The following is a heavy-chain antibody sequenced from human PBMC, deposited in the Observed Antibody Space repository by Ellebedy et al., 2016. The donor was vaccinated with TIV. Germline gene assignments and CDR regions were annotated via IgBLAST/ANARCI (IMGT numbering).Heavy chain of an antibody. CDR1: GFNFGGHA. J-gene: IGHJ3*02. D-gene: IGHD3-9*01. V-gene: IGHV3-23*01. CDR2: ICSSAYNT. Sequence: PGGSLRLAWAASGFNFGGHAMKRVRQAPGQGLEWVSSICSSAYNTHYADSVQGRFTISRDNSRNTLYLQMNSLRGEDTAVYFCAKDVRYTIDWGGALDIWGQGAMVTVSS. CDR3: AKDVRYTIDWGGALDI.